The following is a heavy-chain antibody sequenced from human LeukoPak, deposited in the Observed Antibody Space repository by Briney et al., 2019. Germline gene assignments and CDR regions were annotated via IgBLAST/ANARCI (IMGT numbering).Heavy chain of an antibody. Sequence: PEGSLRLFCAASGFTFSSYSMNWVRQAPGKGLEWVSSISSSSSYIYYADSVKGRFTISRDNAKNSLYLQMNSLRAEDTAVYYCAREDTIFGVVIRYPDYWGQGTLVTVSS. CDR1: GFTFSSYS. CDR2: ISSSSSYI. D-gene: IGHD3-3*01. CDR3: AREDTIFGVVIRYPDY. J-gene: IGHJ4*02. V-gene: IGHV3-21*01.